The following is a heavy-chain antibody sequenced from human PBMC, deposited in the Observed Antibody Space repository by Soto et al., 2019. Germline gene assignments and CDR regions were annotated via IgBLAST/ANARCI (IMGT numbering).Heavy chain of an antibody. CDR2: ISYDGSNK. Sequence: PGGSLRLSCAASGFTFSSYAMHWVRQAPGKGLEWVAVISYDGSNKYYADSVKGRFTISRDNSKNTLYLQINSLRAEDTAVYYCASPHYYDSSGYYPRPFDYWGQGTLVTVSS. J-gene: IGHJ4*02. V-gene: IGHV3-30-3*01. CDR1: GFTFSSYA. D-gene: IGHD3-22*01. CDR3: ASPHYYDSSGYYPRPFDY.